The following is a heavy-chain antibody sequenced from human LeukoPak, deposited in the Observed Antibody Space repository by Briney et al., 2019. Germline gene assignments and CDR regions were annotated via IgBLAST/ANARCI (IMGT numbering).Heavy chain of an antibody. CDR2: IYPGDSEI. J-gene: IGHJ4*02. CDR1: GYSFINYW. D-gene: IGHD5-24*01. V-gene: IGHV5-51*01. Sequence: GESLKISCQGSGYSFINYWIGWVRQMPGKGLEWMGIIYPGDSEIRYSPSFQGQVTISADKSISTAYLQWSSLKASDTAMYYCARHRDGYNHDYWGQGTLVTVSS. CDR3: ARHRDGYNHDY.